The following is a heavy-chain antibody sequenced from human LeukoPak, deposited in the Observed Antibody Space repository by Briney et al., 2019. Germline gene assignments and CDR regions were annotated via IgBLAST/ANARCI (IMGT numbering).Heavy chain of an antibody. V-gene: IGHV5-51*01. CDR1: GYSFTSYW. CDR2: IYPGDSDT. D-gene: IGHD2-21*02. CDR3: ARAYCGGDCYSWAFDY. J-gene: IGHJ4*02. Sequence: GASLKISCKGSGYSFTSYWIGWVRQMPGKGLEWMGIIYPGDSDTRYSPSFQGQVTISADKSISTAYLQWSSLKASDTAMYYCARAYCGGDCYSWAFDYWGQGTLVTVSS.